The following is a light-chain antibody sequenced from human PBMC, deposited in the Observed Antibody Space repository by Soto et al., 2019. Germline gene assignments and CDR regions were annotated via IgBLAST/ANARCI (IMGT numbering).Light chain of an antibody. V-gene: IGKV3D-15*01. CDR3: QQRYGTPRT. CDR1: QSVSSN. Sequence: TESPGARATFVCRASQSVSSNLTWYQQKPGQAPRLLIYAASTMATGVPARFSGSGSGTDFTLTITSLQPEDFATYYCQQRYGTPRTFGQGTKVDIK. CDR2: AAS. J-gene: IGKJ1*01.